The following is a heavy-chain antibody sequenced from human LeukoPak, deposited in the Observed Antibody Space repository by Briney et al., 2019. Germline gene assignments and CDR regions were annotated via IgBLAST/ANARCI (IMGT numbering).Heavy chain of an antibody. V-gene: IGHV1-69*04. CDR3: ARDLSALRYFDWLFDY. J-gene: IGHJ4*02. CDR1: GGTFSSYA. D-gene: IGHD3-9*01. CDR2: IIPILGIA. Sequence: SVKVSCKASGGTFSSYAISWVRQAPGQGLEWMGRIIPILGIANYAQKFQGRVTITADKSTSTAYMELSSLRSEDTAVYYCARDLSALRYFDWLFDYWGQGTLVTVSS.